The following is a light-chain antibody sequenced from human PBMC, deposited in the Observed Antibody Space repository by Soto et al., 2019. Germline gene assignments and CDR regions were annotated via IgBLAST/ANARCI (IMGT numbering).Light chain of an antibody. CDR1: QSISSW. CDR3: QQYNSYWT. V-gene: IGKV1-5*03. Sequence: DIQMTQSPSTLSASVGDRVTITCRASQSISSWLAWYQQKPGKAPKLLIYKASSLESGVPSRFSGRGSGTEVTLTISSLQRDDFATYCCQQYNSYWTFGQGTKVEIK. J-gene: IGKJ1*01. CDR2: KAS.